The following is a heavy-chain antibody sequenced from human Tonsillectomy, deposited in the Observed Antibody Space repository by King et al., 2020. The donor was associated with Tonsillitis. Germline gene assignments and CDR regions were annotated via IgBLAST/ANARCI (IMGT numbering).Heavy chain of an antibody. D-gene: IGHD6-13*01. CDR2: ISWDGGST. CDR1: GFIFDDYT. CDR3: AKDMSPRVSSPDAFDI. Sequence: VQLVESGGVVVQPGGSLRLSCAASGFIFDDYTMHWVRQTPGKGLEWVSFISWDGGSTYYADSVKGRFTISRDNSKNSLYLQMNSLRTEDTALYYCAKDMSPRVSSPDAFDICGQGTMVTVSS. V-gene: IGHV3-43*01. J-gene: IGHJ3*02.